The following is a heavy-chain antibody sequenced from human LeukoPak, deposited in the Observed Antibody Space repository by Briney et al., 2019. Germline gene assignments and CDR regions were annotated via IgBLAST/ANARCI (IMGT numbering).Heavy chain of an antibody. J-gene: IGHJ4*02. D-gene: IGHD4-23*01. CDR2: ISGDGGGT. V-gene: IGHV3-43*02. CDR1: GFTFDDYA. Sequence: GGSLRLSCAASGFTFDDYAMLWVRQAPGKGLEWVSLISGDGGGTYYADSVKGRFTISRDNSKNSLYLQMNSLRTEDTALYYCAKDTSGDYGGNQWGQGTLVTVSS. CDR3: AKDTSGDYGGNQ.